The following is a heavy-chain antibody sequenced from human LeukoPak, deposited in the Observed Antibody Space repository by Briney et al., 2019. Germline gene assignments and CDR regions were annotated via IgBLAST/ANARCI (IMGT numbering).Heavy chain of an antibody. CDR3: ARARSDLFDY. Sequence: SETLSLTCTVTGGSISTSRYYWGWIRQPPGKGLEWIGSIHYSGSTYYNPSLKSRVTISVDTSKNQCSLKLSSVTAADTAVSYCARARSDLFDYWGQGTLVTVSS. D-gene: IGHD3/OR15-3a*01. CDR2: IHYSGST. CDR1: GGSISTSRYY. V-gene: IGHV4-39*07. J-gene: IGHJ4*02.